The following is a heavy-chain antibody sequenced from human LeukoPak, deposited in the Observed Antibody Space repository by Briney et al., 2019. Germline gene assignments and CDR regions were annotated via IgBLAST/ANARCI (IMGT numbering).Heavy chain of an antibody. J-gene: IGHJ4*02. D-gene: IGHD6-19*01. CDR1: GFTFSSYA. Sequence: PGGSLRLSCAASGFTFSSYAMHWVRQAPGKGLEWVAVISYDGSNKYYADSVKGRFTISRDNSKNTLYLQMNSLRAEDTAVYYCARDRESMDYIAVAGFYDYWGQGTLVTVSS. CDR3: ARDRESMDYIAVAGFYDY. CDR2: ISYDGSNK. V-gene: IGHV3-30-3*01.